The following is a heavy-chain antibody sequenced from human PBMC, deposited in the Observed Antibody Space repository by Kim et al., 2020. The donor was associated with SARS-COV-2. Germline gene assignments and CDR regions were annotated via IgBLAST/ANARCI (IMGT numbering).Heavy chain of an antibody. D-gene: IGHD3-10*01. CDR2: ISSSSSYI. V-gene: IGHV3-21*04. Sequence: GGSLRLSCAASGFTFSSYSMNWVRQAPGKGLEWVSSISSSSSYIYYADSVKGRFTISRDNAKNSLYLQMNSLRAEDTAVYYCAREWVVRGVRNYYYGMDVWGQGTTVTVSS. J-gene: IGHJ6*02. CDR3: AREWVVRGVRNYYYGMDV. CDR1: GFTFSSYS.